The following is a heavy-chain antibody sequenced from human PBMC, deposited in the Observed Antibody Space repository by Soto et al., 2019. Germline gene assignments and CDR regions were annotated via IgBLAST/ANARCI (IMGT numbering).Heavy chain of an antibody. CDR1: GYSFTSYW. D-gene: IGHD3-22*01. Sequence: GSSLKISCKGSGYSFTSYWLGWVRQRPGKGLEWMGIMYPGDSELRYSPSFQGQVTISADRSISTAYLQWSSLKASDTATSYCARQASNGQWFLWGQGTTVTVSS. CDR2: MYPGDSEL. CDR3: ARQASNGQWFL. J-gene: IGHJ6*02. V-gene: IGHV5-51*01.